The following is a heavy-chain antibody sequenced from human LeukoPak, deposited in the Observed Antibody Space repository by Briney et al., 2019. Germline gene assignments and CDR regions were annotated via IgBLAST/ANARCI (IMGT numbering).Heavy chain of an antibody. Sequence: SETLSLTCTVSGGSISSGDYYWSWIRQPPGKGLEWIGSIYHSGSTYYNPSLKSRVTISVDTSKNQFSLKLSSVTAADTAVYYCARIAARVGIDYWGQGTLVTVSS. D-gene: IGHD6-6*01. CDR1: GGSISSGDYY. CDR2: IYHSGST. J-gene: IGHJ4*02. V-gene: IGHV4-39*07. CDR3: ARIAARVGIDY.